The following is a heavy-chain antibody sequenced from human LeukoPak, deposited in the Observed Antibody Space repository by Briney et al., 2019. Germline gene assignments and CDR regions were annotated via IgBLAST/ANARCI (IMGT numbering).Heavy chain of an antibody. CDR2: ISSSGGTI. D-gene: IGHD2-2*01. J-gene: IGHJ4*02. CDR3: ARLYCSSTSCTFDY. V-gene: IGHV3-48*03. Sequence: GGSRRLSCAASGFTFSTYEMNWVRQAPGKGLEWVSYISSSGGTIYYADSVKGRFTISRDNAKNSLYLQMNSLRAEDTAVYYCARLYCSSTSCTFDYWGQGTLVTVSS. CDR1: GFTFSTYE.